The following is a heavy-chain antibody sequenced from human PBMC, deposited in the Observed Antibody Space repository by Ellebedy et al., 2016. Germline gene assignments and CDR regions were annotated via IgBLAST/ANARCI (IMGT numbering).Heavy chain of an antibody. V-gene: IGHV4-61*08. J-gene: IGHJ4*02. Sequence: SETLSLXXTVSGGSLINGGAYWTWIRQPPGRGLEWIGYVFYGGSTKYNPSLRSRVTISLDTSKNQFSLRLTSVAAADTAVYFCARDVSLYSSSPSFDFWGQGMLVTVSS. CDR3: ARDVSLYSSSPSFDF. CDR1: GGSLINGGAY. CDR2: VFYGGST. D-gene: IGHD3-22*01.